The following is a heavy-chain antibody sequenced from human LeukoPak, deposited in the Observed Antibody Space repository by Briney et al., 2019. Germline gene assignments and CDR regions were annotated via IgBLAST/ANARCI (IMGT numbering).Heavy chain of an antibody. CDR2: MFGSGNS. V-gene: IGHV4-4*07. D-gene: IGHD3-22*01. J-gene: IGHJ3*02. CDR1: GGSISSYS. CDR3: ARSLNYYDVRTFDI. Sequence: SETLSLTCIVSGGSISSYSWSWIRQPAGKGLEWIGRMFGSGNSYYNPSLRSRVTMSPDTSKNHFSLKLSSVTAADTAVYYCARSLNYYDVRTFDIWGQGTMVTVSS.